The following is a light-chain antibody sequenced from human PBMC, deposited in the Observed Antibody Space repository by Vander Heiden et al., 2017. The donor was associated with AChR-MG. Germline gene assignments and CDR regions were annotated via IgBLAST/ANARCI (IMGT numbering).Light chain of an antibody. J-gene: IGLJ3*02. CDR2: SNN. Sequence: QSVLTQPLSASETPGQRVTIPCSGSSSNIGSNSVNWYQQLPGTATQHLSYSNNQRPSGVPDRFSGSKSGTSDFLAISGLQSEDEADDYCAAWDDKLNGGVFGGGTKLTVL. CDR3: AAWDDKLNGGV. V-gene: IGLV1-44*01. CDR1: SSNIGSNS.